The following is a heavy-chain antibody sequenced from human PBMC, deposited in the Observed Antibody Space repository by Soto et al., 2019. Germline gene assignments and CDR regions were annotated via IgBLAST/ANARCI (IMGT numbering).Heavy chain of an antibody. J-gene: IGHJ4*02. D-gene: IGHD5-12*01. CDR1: GYTFTSYA. Sequence: ASVKVSCKASGYTFTSYAMHWVRQAPGQRLEWMGWINAGNGNTKYSQKFQGRVTITRDTSASTAYMELSSLRSEDTAVYYCARDGDIVATTTFDYWGQGTLVTVSS. CDR3: ARDGDIVATTTFDY. V-gene: IGHV1-3*01. CDR2: INAGNGNT.